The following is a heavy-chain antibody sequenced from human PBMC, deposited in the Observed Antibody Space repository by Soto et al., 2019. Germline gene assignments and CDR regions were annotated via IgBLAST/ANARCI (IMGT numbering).Heavy chain of an antibody. J-gene: IGHJ4*02. Sequence: ESGGGLVKPGGSLRLSCAASGFTFSSYSMNWVRQAPGKGLEWVSSISSSSSYIYYADSVKGRFTISRDNAKNSLYLQMNSLRAEDTAVYYCARDVDSSSFKGTIDYWGQGTLVTVSS. CDR2: ISSSSSYI. CDR1: GFTFSSYS. V-gene: IGHV3-21*01. CDR3: ARDVDSSSFKGTIDY. D-gene: IGHD6-6*01.